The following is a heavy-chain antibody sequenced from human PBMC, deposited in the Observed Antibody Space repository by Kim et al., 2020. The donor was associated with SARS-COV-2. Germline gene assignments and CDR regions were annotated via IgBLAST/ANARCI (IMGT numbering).Heavy chain of an antibody. J-gene: IGHJ3*02. CDR1: GYTFTSYG. Sequence: ASVKVSCKASGYTFTSYGISWVRQAPGQGLEWMGWISAYNGNTNYAQKLQGRVTMTTDTSTSTAYMELRSLRSDDTDVYYCAREPYYYDSSGYYYDGAGAAFDIWGQGTMVTVSS. CDR3: AREPYYYDSSGYYYDGAGAAFDI. CDR2: ISAYNGNT. V-gene: IGHV1-18*01. D-gene: IGHD3-22*01.